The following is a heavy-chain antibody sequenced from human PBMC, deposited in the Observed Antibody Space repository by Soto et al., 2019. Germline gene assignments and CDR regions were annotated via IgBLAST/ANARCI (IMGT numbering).Heavy chain of an antibody. J-gene: IGHJ4*02. CDR3: ATLRPSFGVVKDY. CDR2: MSYDGSRE. D-gene: IGHD2-15*01. CDR1: GFIFSNYA. V-gene: IGHV3-30-3*01. Sequence: QVQLVESGGGVVQPGRSLSLSCAASGFIFSNYAMHWVRQAPGKGLEWVAVMSYDGSREYYAGSVKGRFTISRDNSKNTLYLQMNTLRPEDTAVYYRATLRPSFGVVKDYWGQGTLVTVSS.